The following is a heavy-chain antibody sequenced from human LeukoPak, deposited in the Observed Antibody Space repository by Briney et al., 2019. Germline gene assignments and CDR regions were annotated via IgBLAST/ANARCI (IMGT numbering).Heavy chain of an antibody. CDR2: FSYDGSKK. J-gene: IGHJ6*02. CDR3: AKNLHDYRYYYGMDV. V-gene: IGHV3-30*18. Sequence: PGRSLRLSCVASGFIFNSHGMYWVRQAPGKGLEWVAVFSYDGSKKYYADAVKGRFTISRDNSKNTLYLQMESLRAEDTAVYYCAKNLHDYRYYYGMDVWGHGTTVTVSS. CDR1: GFIFNSHG. D-gene: IGHD4/OR15-4a*01.